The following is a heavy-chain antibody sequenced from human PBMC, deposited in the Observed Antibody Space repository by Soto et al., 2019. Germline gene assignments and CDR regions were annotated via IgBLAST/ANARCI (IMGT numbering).Heavy chain of an antibody. J-gene: IGHJ4*02. CDR3: AGPGYSSQDY. D-gene: IGHD5-18*01. CDR1: GGTFSSYA. V-gene: IGHV1-69*13. Sequence: GASVKVSCKASGGTFSSYAISWVRQAPGQGLEWMGGIIPIFGTANYAQKFQGRVTITADESTSTAYMELSSLRAEDTAVYYCAGPGYSSQDYWGQGALVTVSS. CDR2: IIPIFGTA.